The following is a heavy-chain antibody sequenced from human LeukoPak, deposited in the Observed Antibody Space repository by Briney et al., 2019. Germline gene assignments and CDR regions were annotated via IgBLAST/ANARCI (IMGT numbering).Heavy chain of an antibody. CDR2: ISGTGGNT. CDR3: AKDMDAFDI. CDR1: GFSFSNYA. Sequence: GGSLRLSCAVSGFSFSNYAMSWVRQFPGKGLEWVSGISGTGGNTYYADSVKGRFTISRDNSKNMLYLQMNSLRAEDTAVYYCAKDMDAFDIWGQGTMVTVSS. J-gene: IGHJ3*02. V-gene: IGHV3-23*01.